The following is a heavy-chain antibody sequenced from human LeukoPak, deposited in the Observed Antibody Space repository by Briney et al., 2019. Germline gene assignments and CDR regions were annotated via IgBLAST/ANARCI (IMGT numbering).Heavy chain of an antibody. V-gene: IGHV4-59*01. CDR1: GGSISSYY. CDR3: ARSPPGIRWLRFYFDY. J-gene: IGHJ4*02. D-gene: IGHD5-24*01. CDR2: IYYSGST. Sequence: PSETLSLTCTVSGGSISSYYWSWIRQPPGKGLEWIGYIYYSGSTNYNPSLKSRVTISVDTSKNQFSLKLSSVTAADTAVYYCARSPPGIRWLRFYFDYWGQGTLVTVSS.